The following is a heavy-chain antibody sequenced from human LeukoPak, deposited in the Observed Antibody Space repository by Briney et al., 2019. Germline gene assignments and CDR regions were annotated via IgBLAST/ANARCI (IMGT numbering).Heavy chain of an antibody. CDR3: ASSTYGSGSRDY. CDR2: ISSSSSTI. V-gene: IGHV3-48*02. Sequence: PGGSLRLSCAASGFTFSSYAMNWVRQAPGKGLEWVSYISSSSSTIYYADSVRGRFTISRDNAKNSLYLQMNSLRDEDTAVYYCASSTYGSGSRDYWGQGTLVTVSS. D-gene: IGHD3-10*01. J-gene: IGHJ4*02. CDR1: GFTFSSYA.